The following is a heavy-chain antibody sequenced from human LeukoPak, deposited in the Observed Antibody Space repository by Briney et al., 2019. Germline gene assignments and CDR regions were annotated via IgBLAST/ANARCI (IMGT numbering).Heavy chain of an antibody. CDR2: ISGTSTTI. CDR1: GFSFSSYR. J-gene: IGHJ4*02. V-gene: IGHV3-48*01. D-gene: IGHD1-26*01. Sequence: PGGSLRLSCAGSGFSFSSYRMNWVRQAPGKGLEWVSFISGTSTTIDCADSVKGRFTISRDNAQNSLYLQMNSLRGEDTAVYYCATSGNYRFDYWGQGTLVTVSS. CDR3: ATSGNYRFDY.